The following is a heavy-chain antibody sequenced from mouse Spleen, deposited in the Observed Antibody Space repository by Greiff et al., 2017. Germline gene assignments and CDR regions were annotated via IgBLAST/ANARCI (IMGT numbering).Heavy chain of an antibody. V-gene: IGHV5-4*01. CDR3: ARDDGSSPYWYFDV. CDR1: GFTFSSYA. CDR2: ISDGGSYT. J-gene: IGHJ1*03. Sequence: EVNVVESGGGLVKPGGSLKLSCAASGFTFSSYAMSWVRQTPEKRLEWVATISDGGSYTYYPDNVKGRFTISRDNAKNNLYLQMSHLKSEDTAMYYCARDDGSSPYWYFDVWGTGTTVTVSS. D-gene: IGHD1-1*01.